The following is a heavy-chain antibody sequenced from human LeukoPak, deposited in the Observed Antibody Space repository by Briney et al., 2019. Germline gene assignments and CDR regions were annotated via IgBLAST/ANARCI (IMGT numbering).Heavy chain of an antibody. D-gene: IGHD2-15*01. J-gene: IGHJ1*01. Sequence: GGSLRLSCAASGFTFSSYAMSWVRQAPGKGLEWVSAISGSGGSTYYADSVKGRFTISRDNSKNTLYLQMNSLRAEDTAVYYCAHLEDCSGGSCYVQYWGQGTMVTVSS. V-gene: IGHV3-23*01. CDR3: AHLEDCSGGSCYVQY. CDR1: GFTFSSYA. CDR2: ISGSGGST.